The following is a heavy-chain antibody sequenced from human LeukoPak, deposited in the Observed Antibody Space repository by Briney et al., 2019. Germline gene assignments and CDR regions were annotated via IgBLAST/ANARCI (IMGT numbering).Heavy chain of an antibody. D-gene: IGHD3-22*01. CDR1: GFTFSSYA. J-gene: IGHJ4*02. CDR2: ISGSGGST. Sequence: PGGSLRLSCAASGFTFSSYAMSWVRQAPEKGLEWVSAISGSGGSTYYADSVKGRFTISRDNSKNTLYLQMNSLRAEDTAVYYFANFPHASMIVVVSLYWGQGTLVTVSS. CDR3: ANFPHASMIVVVSLY. V-gene: IGHV3-23*01.